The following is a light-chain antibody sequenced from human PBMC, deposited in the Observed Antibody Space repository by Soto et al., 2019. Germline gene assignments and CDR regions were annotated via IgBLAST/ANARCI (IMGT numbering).Light chain of an antibody. CDR3: QQYNNWPPWT. CDR2: GAS. Sequence: EIVMTQSPAALSVSTGERATLSCRAGQSVSSNLVWYQQKPGQAPRLLIYGASTRATGIPARFSGSGSGTEFTLTISSLQSEDFAVYYCQQYNNWPPWTFGQGTKVDIK. J-gene: IGKJ1*01. V-gene: IGKV3-15*01. CDR1: QSVSSN.